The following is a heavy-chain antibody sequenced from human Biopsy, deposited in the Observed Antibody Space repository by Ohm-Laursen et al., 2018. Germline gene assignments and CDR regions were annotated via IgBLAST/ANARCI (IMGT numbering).Heavy chain of an antibody. CDR1: SYTFTDYN. V-gene: IGHV1-2*02. CDR3: ARDLLNGHKHFDY. J-gene: IGHJ4*02. Sequence: SVKVSCNASSYTFTDYNIHWMRQAPGQGLEWLGYINCKTGATNYAQKFQGTVTMTRDTSISTAYLALGSLRSADTAIYYCARDLLNGHKHFDYWGQGSLVTVSS. D-gene: IGHD2-8*01. CDR2: INCKTGAT.